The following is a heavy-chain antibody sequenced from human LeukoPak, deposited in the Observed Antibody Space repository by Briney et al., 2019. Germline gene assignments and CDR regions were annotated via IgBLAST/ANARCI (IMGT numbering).Heavy chain of an antibody. Sequence: GGSLRLSCAASGFAFNSYDMTWVRRAPGKGLEWVSLITTDTYYADSVRGRFTISRDNSKNTLYLQMNSLRADDTAVYYCAKAGSGHYYDYWGQGTLVTVSS. CDR2: ITTDT. V-gene: IGHV3-23*01. D-gene: IGHD3-22*01. CDR1: GFAFNSYD. CDR3: AKAGSGHYYDY. J-gene: IGHJ4*02.